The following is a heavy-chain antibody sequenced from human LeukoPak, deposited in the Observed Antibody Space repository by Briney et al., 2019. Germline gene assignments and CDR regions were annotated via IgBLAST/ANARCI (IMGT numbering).Heavy chain of an antibody. CDR3: ARHKYSGYERVFDY. V-gene: IGHV4-59*08. Sequence: SETLSLTCIVSGGSISGYFWIWIRQPPGKGLEWIGYIYYSGSTDYNPSLKSRVTISLDTSKNQFSLNLDSVTAADTAVYYCARHKYSGYERVFDYWGQGTLVTVSS. J-gene: IGHJ4*02. CDR2: IYYSGST. D-gene: IGHD5-12*01. CDR1: GGSISGYF.